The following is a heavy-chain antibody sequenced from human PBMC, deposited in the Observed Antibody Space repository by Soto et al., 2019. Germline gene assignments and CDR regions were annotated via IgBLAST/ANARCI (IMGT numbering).Heavy chain of an antibody. D-gene: IGHD2-2*01. J-gene: IGHJ4*02. CDR3: AKEPRYCTSTTCQLDS. Sequence: QVQLQESGPGLVKPSQTLSLSCTVSGASVSSGDYYWDWIRQPPGKGLEWIGYIFDSVSTHYNPSLKSRVSISVDTSKNRISLRLTSATDTDTAVYYCAKEPRYCTSTTCQLDSWGQGTLVTVSS. CDR2: IFDSVST. V-gene: IGHV4-30-4*01. CDR1: GASVSSGDYY.